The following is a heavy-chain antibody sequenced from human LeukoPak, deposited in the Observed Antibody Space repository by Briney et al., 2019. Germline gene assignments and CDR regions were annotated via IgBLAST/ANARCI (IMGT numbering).Heavy chain of an antibody. Sequence: GSLRLSCAASGLTFSDYYMSWIRQAPGKGLEWVSYISSSGSTIYYADSVKGRFTISRDNAKNSLYLQMNSLRAEDTAVYYCAKDILTGYYPFDHWGQGTLVTVSS. CDR1: GLTFSDYY. CDR2: ISSSGSTI. D-gene: IGHD3-9*01. J-gene: IGHJ4*02. V-gene: IGHV3-11*01. CDR3: AKDILTGYYPFDH.